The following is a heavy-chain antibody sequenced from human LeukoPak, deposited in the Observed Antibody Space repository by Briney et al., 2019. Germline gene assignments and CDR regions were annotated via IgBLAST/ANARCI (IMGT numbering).Heavy chain of an antibody. Sequence: SETLSLTCAVSGCSISSGYYWGWIRQPPGKGLEWIGSIYHSGNTYYNPSLKSRVTISVDTSKNQFFLKVTSVTAADAAVYYCARPKYGDAAYFALWGRGALVTVSP. V-gene: IGHV4-38-2*01. J-gene: IGHJ2*01. D-gene: IGHD4-17*01. CDR3: ARPKYGDAAYFAL. CDR2: IYHSGNT. CDR1: GCSISSGYY.